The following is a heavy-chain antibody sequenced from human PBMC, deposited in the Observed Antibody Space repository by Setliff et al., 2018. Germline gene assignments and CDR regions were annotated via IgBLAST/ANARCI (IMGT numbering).Heavy chain of an antibody. J-gene: IGHJ6*02. CDR1: GFTFSNYG. CDR2: IWNDGSNK. CDR3: ARNWVTAQHYYYGMDV. Sequence: GGSLRLSCVASGFTFSNYGIHWVRQAPGKGLEWVALIWNDGSNKFYGDSVRGRFTIPRDNSKSTLYLQMDSLRAEDAAIYYCARNWVTAQHYYYGMDVWGQGTTVT. D-gene: IGHD2-21*02. V-gene: IGHV3-33*01.